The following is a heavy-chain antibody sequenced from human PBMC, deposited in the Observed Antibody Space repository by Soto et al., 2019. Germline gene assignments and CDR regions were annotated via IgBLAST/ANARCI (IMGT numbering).Heavy chain of an antibody. CDR2: ISGSVGST. CDR1: RFPFNSYC. J-gene: IGHJ6*02. D-gene: IGHD6-6*01. V-gene: IGHV3-23*01. CDR3: AKYSSASGSYYYYVMDV. Sequence: PGGSEILSRAGSRFPFNSYCMIWVRQCAGKGVECVSAISGSVGSTYYADSGNGLLTISRYNSKSTLYLQMNSLRAEDTAVYYCAKYSSASGSYYYYVMDVWCQGTTVTVSS.